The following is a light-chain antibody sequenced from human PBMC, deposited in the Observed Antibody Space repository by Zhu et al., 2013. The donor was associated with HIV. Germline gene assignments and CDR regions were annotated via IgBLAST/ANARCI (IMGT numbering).Light chain of an antibody. CDR1: QGIGND. CDR2: AAS. Sequence: DIQMTQSPSSLSASVGDRVTITCRASQGIGNDLGWYQQRPGKAPKRLIYAASYLDSGVPSRFSGGKSGGDFTLTISSLQPEDVATYYCLQHYNFPRTFGQGT. CDR3: LQHYNFPRT. V-gene: IGKV1-17*01. J-gene: IGKJ1*01.